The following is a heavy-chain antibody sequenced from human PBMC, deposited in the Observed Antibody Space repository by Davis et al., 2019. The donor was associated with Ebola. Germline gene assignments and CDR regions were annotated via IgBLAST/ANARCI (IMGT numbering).Heavy chain of an antibody. CDR1: GLTLSDHY. V-gene: IGHV3-72*01. D-gene: IGHD2-15*01. CDR2: SRNRAKSYTT. CDR3: TRGDGGAVVD. J-gene: IGHJ4*02. Sequence: GESLKISCAGSGLTLSDHYVDWVRQAPGKGLEWIGRSRNRAKSYTTEYAASVTGRFTISRDDSKNSLYLQMNSLKTEDTAVYYCTRGDGGAVVDWGQGTLVTVS.